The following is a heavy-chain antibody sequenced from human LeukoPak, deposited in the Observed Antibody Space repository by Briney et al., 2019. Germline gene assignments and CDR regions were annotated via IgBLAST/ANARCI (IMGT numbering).Heavy chain of an antibody. CDR3: AKDPYSGTYFDH. D-gene: IGHD1-26*01. CDR2: ISGSGGST. CDR1: GFTFSSYA. Sequence: GGSLRPSCAASGFTFSSYAMSWVRQAPGKGLEWVSAISGSGGSTYYADSVKGRFTISRDNSKNTLYLQMNSLRAEDTAVYYCAKDPYSGTYFDHWGQGTLVTVSS. V-gene: IGHV3-23*01. J-gene: IGHJ4*02.